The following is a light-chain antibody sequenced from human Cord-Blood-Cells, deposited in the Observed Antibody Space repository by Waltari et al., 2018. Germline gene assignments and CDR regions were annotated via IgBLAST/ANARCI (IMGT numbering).Light chain of an antibody. V-gene: IGLV2-23*01. Sequence: QSLLTPPASVSGSPGQSITISSTGTSSNVVSYYLVSWYQQHPGNAPKLMIYEGSKRPSGVSNRFSGSKSGNTASLTISGLQAEDEADYYCCSYAGSSTYVFGTGTKVTVL. CDR1: SSNVVSYYL. CDR2: EGS. J-gene: IGLJ1*01. CDR3: CSYAGSSTYV.